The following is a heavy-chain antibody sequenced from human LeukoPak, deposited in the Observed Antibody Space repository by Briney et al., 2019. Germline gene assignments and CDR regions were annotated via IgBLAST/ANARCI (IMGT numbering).Heavy chain of an antibody. J-gene: IGHJ5*02. CDR3: ARHRVILWFGAAWFDP. CDR2: IIPIFGTA. Sequence: SVKVSCKASGGTFSSYAISWVRQAPGQGLEWMGGIIPIFGTANYAQKFQGRVTITADKSTSTAYMKLSSLRSEDTAVYYCARHRVILWFGAAWFDPWGQGTLVTVSS. CDR1: GGTFSSYA. V-gene: IGHV1-69*06. D-gene: IGHD3-10*01.